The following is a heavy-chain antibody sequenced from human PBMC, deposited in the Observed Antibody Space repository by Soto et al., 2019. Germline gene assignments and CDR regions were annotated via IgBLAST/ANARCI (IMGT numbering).Heavy chain of an antibody. V-gene: IGHV4-39*01. CDR3: ARLRVEYGDYGSKDQSLQH. Sequence: PSETLSLTCTVSGGSISSSSYYWGWIRQPPGKGLEWIGSIYYSGSTYYNPSLKSRVTISVDTSKNQFSLKLSSVTAADTAVYYCARLRVEYGDYGSKDQSLQHWGQGTLVTVSS. CDR2: IYYSGST. J-gene: IGHJ1*01. D-gene: IGHD4-17*01. CDR1: GGSISSSSYY.